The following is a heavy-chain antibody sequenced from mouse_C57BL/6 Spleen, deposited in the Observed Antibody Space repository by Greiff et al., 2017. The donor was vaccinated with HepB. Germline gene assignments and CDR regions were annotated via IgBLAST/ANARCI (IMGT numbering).Heavy chain of an antibody. CDR2: ISSGGSYT. CDR1: GFTFSSYG. CDR3: ARAALYDGYGGFAY. V-gene: IGHV5-6*02. J-gene: IGHJ3*01. Sequence: EVMLVESGGDLVKPGGSLKLSCAASGFTFSSYGMSWVRQTPDKRLEWVATISSGGSYTYYPDSVKGRFTISRDNAKNTLYLQMSSLKSEDTAMYYCARAALYDGYGGFAYWGQGTLVTVSA. D-gene: IGHD2-3*01.